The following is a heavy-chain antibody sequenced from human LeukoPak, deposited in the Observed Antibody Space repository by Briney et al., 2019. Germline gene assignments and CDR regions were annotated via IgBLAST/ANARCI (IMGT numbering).Heavy chain of an antibody. CDR2: IKQDGSEE. J-gene: IGHJ2*01. Sequence: GGSLRLSCAASGFTFSSHWMSWVRQAPGRGLEWVANIKQDGSEEYYVDSVKGRFAISRDNANNSLYLQMNSLRAEDTAVYYCAAAGAYWYFDLWGRGTLVTVSS. V-gene: IGHV3-7*05. D-gene: IGHD6-13*01. CDR3: AAAGAYWYFDL. CDR1: GFTFSSHW.